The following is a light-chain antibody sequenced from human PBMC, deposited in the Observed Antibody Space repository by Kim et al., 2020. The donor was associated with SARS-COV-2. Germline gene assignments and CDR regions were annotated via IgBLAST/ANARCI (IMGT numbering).Light chain of an antibody. CDR1: QCLGNY. Sequence: ASLGNSVTITCRASQCLGNYLAWFQQKPGKVPQRLIYAAFSLQSGVPSRFSGSGSGTEFTLTISSLQPDDSATYYCLQHHSYPLTFGGGTKVEIK. CDR2: AAF. J-gene: IGKJ4*01. V-gene: IGKV1-17*03. CDR3: LQHHSYPLT.